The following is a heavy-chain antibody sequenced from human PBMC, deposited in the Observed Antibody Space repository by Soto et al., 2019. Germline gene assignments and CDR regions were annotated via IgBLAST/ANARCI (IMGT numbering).Heavy chain of an antibody. Sequence: QVQLVQSGAEVKKPGSSVKVSCKASGGTFSSYTISWVRQAPGQGLEWMGRIIPILGIANYAQKFQGRVTITADKSTSTAYMELSSLRSEDTAVYYCARESVVYAKSDYYYYIDVWGKGTTVTVSS. D-gene: IGHD2-8*02. CDR1: GGTFSSYT. V-gene: IGHV1-69*08. CDR3: ARESVVYAKSDYYYYIDV. J-gene: IGHJ6*03. CDR2: IIPILGIA.